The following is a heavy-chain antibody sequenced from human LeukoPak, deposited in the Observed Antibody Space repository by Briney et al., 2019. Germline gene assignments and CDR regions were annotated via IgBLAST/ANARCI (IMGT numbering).Heavy chain of an antibody. Sequence: ASVKVSCKASGYTFTSYGISWVRQAPGQGLEWMGWINPNSGGTNYAQKFQGRVTMTRDTSISTAYMELSRLRSDDTAVYYCARDGYSGSYGDWFDPWGQGTLVTVSS. CDR3: ARDGYSGSYGDWFDP. D-gene: IGHD1-26*01. V-gene: IGHV1-2*02. CDR2: INPNSGGT. J-gene: IGHJ5*02. CDR1: GYTFTSYG.